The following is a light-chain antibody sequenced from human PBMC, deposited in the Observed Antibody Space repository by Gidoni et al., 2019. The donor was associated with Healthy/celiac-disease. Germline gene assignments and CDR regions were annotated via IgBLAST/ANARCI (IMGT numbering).Light chain of an antibody. CDR2: KAS. CDR3: QQYNSYSWT. J-gene: IGKJ1*01. V-gene: IGKV1-5*03. Sequence: ITMTQSPSTLSASVGDRVTITCRASQSISSWLAWYQQKPGKAPKLLIYKASSFESGVPSRFSGSGSGTEVTLTISSLQPDDFATYYCQQYNSYSWTFGQGTKVEIK. CDR1: QSISSW.